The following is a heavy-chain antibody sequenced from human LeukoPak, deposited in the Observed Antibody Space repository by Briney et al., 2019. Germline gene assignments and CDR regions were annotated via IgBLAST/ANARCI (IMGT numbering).Heavy chain of an antibody. D-gene: IGHD2/OR15-2a*01. CDR1: GSTLTELS. J-gene: IGHJ5*02. CDR2: FDSEDGEP. V-gene: IGHV1-24*01. CDR3: ATDFLGFDP. Sequence: ASVKVSCKVSGSTLTELSMHWVRQAPGEGLEWMGGFDSEDGEPIYAQKFQGRVTMTEDTSTDTVHMELSSLRSEDTAVYYCATDFLGFDPWGQGTLVTVSS.